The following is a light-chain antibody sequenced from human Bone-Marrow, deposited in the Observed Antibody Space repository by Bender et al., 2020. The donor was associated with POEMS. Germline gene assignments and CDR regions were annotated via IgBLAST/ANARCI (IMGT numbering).Light chain of an antibody. V-gene: IGLV2-23*01. CDR1: SSDVGSFNL. CDR2: EGT. CDR3: CSYAGSSIWV. Sequence: QSALTQPASLSGSPGQSITISCTGTSSDVGSFNLVSWYQQHPGKAPKLMIYEGTERPSGVSNRFSGSKSGNTASLTISGLQSEDEADYYCCSYAGSSIWVFGGGTKLTVL. J-gene: IGLJ3*02.